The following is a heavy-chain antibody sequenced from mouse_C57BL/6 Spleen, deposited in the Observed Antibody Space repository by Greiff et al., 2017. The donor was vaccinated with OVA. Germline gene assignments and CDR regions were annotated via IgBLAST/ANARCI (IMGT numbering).Heavy chain of an antibody. Sequence: QVQLQQPGAELVMPGASVKLSCKASGYTFTSYWMHWVKQRPGQGLEWIGEIDPSDSYTNYNQKFKGKSTLTVDKSSSTAYMQLSSLTSEDSAVYYCARRGGYDVEFDYWGQGTTLTVSS. J-gene: IGHJ2*01. D-gene: IGHD2-2*01. V-gene: IGHV1-69*01. CDR3: ARRGGYDVEFDY. CDR1: GYTFTSYW. CDR2: IDPSDSYT.